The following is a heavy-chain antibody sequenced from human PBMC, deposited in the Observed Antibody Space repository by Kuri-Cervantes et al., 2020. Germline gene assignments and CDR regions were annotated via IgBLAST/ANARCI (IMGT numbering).Heavy chain of an antibody. CDR1: GGTFSSYA. V-gene: IGHV1-69*13. J-gene: IGHJ6*02. D-gene: IGHD3-22*01. CDR3: ARVGLGSGYYYGTDIANYYYYYGMDV. Sequence: SVKVSCKASGGTFSSYAISWVRQAPGQGLEWMGGIIPIFGTANYAQKFQGRVTIPADESTSTAYMELRSLRSDDTAVYYCARVGLGSGYYYGTDIANYYYYYGMDVWGQGTTVTVSS. CDR2: IIPIFGTA.